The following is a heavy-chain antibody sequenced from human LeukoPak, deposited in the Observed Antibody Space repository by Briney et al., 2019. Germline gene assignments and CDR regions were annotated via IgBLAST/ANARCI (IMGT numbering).Heavy chain of an antibody. CDR2: IYTSGST. V-gene: IGHV4-4*07. CDR3: ARDYVVVPAAIVFGYYYYGMDV. J-gene: IGHJ6*02. D-gene: IGHD2-2*02. CDR1: GGSISSYY. Sequence: TSETLSLTCTVSGGSISSYYWSWIRQPAGKGLEWIGRIYTSGSTNYNPSLKSRVTMSVDTSKNQFSLKLSSVTAADTAVYYCARDYVVVPAAIVFGYYYYGMDVWGQGTTVTVSS.